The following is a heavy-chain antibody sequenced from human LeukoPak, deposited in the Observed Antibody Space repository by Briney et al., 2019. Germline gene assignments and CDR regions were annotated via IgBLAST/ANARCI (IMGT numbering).Heavy chain of an antibody. Sequence: GGSLRLSCAASGFTFSSYGMHWVRQAPGKGLEWVAVISYDGSNKYYADSVKGRFTISRDNSKNTLYLQMNSLRAEDTAVYYCASQQRYGLDVWGQGTTVTVSS. D-gene: IGHD6-13*01. J-gene: IGHJ6*02. CDR2: ISYDGSNK. CDR3: ASQQRYGLDV. V-gene: IGHV3-30*03. CDR1: GFTFSSYG.